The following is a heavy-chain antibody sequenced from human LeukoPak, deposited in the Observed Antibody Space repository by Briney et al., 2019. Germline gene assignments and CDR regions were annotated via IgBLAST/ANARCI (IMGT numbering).Heavy chain of an antibody. J-gene: IGHJ4*02. Sequence: KPGGSLRLSCAASGFTFSDYYMSWIRQAPGKGLEWVSYISSSGSTIYYADSVKGRFTISRDNAKNSLYLQMNSLRAEDTAVYYCARTPRGHYYDSSGYYRTPKHFDYWGQGTLVTVSS. D-gene: IGHD3-22*01. CDR3: ARTPRGHYYDSSGYYRTPKHFDY. V-gene: IGHV3-11*01. CDR1: GFTFSDYY. CDR2: ISSSGSTI.